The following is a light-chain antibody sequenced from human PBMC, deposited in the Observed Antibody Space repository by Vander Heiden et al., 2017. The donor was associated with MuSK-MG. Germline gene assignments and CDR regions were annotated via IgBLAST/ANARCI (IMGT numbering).Light chain of an antibody. CDR1: ASNMGSNA. V-gene: IGLV1-44*01. CDR3: EIWDNSINGVV. Sequence: QCVLTHPPSTSRTPGQRLPLSWSGSASNMGSNAVSWYQQIPGTAPKVIIYSDNHRPSGVPDRFSGSKSGNSASLTISGLQSDDEADYYCEIWDNSINGVVFGGGTRLTVL. J-gene: IGLJ2*01. CDR2: SDN.